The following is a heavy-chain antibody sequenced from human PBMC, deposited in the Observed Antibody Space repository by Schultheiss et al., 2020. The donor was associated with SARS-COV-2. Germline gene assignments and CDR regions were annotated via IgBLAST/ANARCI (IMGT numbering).Heavy chain of an antibody. CDR2: IYYSGST. CDR3: AREFWSITIFGVVSRHPFDP. D-gene: IGHD3-3*01. J-gene: IGHJ5*02. CDR1: GFTFSSYA. Sequence: GSLRLSCAASGFTFSSYAMSWVRQAPGKGLEWIGYIYYSGSTNYNPSLKSRVTISVDTSKNQFSLKLSSVTAADTAVYYCAREFWSITIFGVVSRHPFDPWGQGTLVSVSS. V-gene: IGHV4-59*01.